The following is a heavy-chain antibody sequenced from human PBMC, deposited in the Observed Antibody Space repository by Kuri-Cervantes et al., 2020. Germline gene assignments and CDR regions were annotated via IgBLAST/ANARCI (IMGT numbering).Heavy chain of an antibody. CDR2: ISYSGDKT. D-gene: IGHD6-19*01. V-gene: IGHV3-23*01. CDR1: GFSFSTFA. J-gene: IGHJ5*02. CDR3: ARERTGIAVAHNWFDP. Sequence: GSLRLSCAASGFSFSTFAMNWVRQAPGKGLECVSAISYSGDKTYYADSVQGRFTISRDNSKNTLYLLMNSLRAEDTAVYYCARERTGIAVAHNWFDPWGQGTLVTVSS.